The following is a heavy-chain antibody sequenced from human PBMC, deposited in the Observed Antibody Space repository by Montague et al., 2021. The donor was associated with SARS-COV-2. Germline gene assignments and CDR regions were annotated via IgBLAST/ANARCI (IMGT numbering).Heavy chain of an antibody. CDR2: VSDSGS. Sequence: SETLSLTSTVSGGSNSRYYWSWIRQPPGKGLEWIGYVSDSGSDYKPSLKSRVTMLVDTSKRQMSLRLNSVTAADTAVYYCAGDRGRFWHFDLWGRGTLATVSS. CDR3: AGDRGRFWHFDL. D-gene: IGHD5-12*01. V-gene: IGHV4-59*01. CDR1: GGSNSRYY. J-gene: IGHJ2*01.